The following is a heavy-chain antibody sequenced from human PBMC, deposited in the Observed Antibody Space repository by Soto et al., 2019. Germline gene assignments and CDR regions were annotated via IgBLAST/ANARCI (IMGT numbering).Heavy chain of an antibody. Sequence: QVQLQESGPGLVKPSQTLSLTCTVSGGSISSGGYYWSWIRQHPGKGLEWMGYIYYSGSTYYNPSRKSRVTIAVGTSKNQFSLKLSSVAAADTAVYYCARDVNDYGAMEDYYYYRDVWGKGTTVTVSS. CDR1: GGSISSGGYY. CDR2: IYYSGST. J-gene: IGHJ6*03. CDR3: ARDVNDYGAMEDYYYYRDV. D-gene: IGHD4-17*01. V-gene: IGHV4-31*03.